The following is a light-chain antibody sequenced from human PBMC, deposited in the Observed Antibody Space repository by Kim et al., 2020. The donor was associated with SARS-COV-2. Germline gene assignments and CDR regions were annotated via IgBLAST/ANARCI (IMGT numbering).Light chain of an antibody. CDR2: GAS. Sequence: EIVLTQSPGTLSLSPGERATLSCRASQSVSSNNLAWYQQKPGQTPRLLIYGASSRASGIPDRFRGSGSGTDFTLSISRLEPEDFAVYFCQQYGSSPGTFGPGTKVDIK. V-gene: IGKV3-20*01. CDR1: QSVSSNN. J-gene: IGKJ3*01. CDR3: QQYGSSPGT.